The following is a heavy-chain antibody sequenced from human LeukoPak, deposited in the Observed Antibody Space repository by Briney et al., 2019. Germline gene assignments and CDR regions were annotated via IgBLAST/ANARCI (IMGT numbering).Heavy chain of an antibody. D-gene: IGHD6-19*01. CDR2: IYHSGST. CDR3: ARDYSGSIDY. CDR1: GGSISSGGYY. Sequence: PSETLSLTCTVSGGSISSGGYYWSWIRQPPGKGLEWIGYIYHSGSTYYNPSLKSRVTISVDRPKNQFSLKLSSVTAADTAVYYCARDYSGSIDYWGQGTLVTVSS. V-gene: IGHV4-30-2*01. J-gene: IGHJ4*02.